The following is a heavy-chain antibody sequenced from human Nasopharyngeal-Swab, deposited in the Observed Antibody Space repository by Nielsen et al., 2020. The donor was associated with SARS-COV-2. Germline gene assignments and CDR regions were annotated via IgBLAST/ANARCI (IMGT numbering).Heavy chain of an antibody. Sequence: SLKISCAASGFTFEDYAMHWVRQAPGKGLEWVSGISWNSGSLGYADSVKGRFTISRDNAKNSLYLQMNSLRAEDTALYYCAGIAGAGGPFDYWGQGTLVTASS. CDR3: AGIAGAGGPFDY. D-gene: IGHD6-19*01. V-gene: IGHV3-9*01. J-gene: IGHJ4*02. CDR1: GFTFEDYA. CDR2: ISWNSGSL.